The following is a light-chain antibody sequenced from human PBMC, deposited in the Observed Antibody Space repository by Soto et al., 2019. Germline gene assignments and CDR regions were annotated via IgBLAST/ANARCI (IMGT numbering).Light chain of an antibody. Sequence: IVLTQSPATLSLSPGARATLSCRAGQSVSNYLAWYQQKPGQAPRLLIYDTFNRATGIPARFSGSGSGTAFTLTIGILDPEDLAVYFCVQRSPWPWTGGQETKVEIK. V-gene: IGKV3-11*01. J-gene: IGKJ1*01. CDR3: VQRSPWPWT. CDR1: QSVSNY. CDR2: DTF.